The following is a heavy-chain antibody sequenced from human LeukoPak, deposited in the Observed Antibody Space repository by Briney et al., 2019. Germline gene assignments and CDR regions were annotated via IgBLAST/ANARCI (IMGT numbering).Heavy chain of an antibody. CDR2: ITTRANII. D-gene: IGHD3-10*02. CDR1: GFPLIDHY. V-gene: IGHV3-11*01. CDR3: ARGGDYVGVAARIDL. Sequence: PGGPLRFSCAASGFPLIDHYMIWIRQVPGKGREGVSYITTRANIIYYVDSVKGRFTVSADNAKNSLYLQMNNLRAEDTALYYCARGGDYVGVAARIDLWGQGTLVTVSS. J-gene: IGHJ5*02.